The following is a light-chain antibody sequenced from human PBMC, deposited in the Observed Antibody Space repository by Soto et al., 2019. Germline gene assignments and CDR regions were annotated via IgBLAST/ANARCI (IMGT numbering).Light chain of an antibody. CDR2: EVH. J-gene: IGKJ4*01. V-gene: IGKV1-9*01. CDR3: QQRNNYPLI. CDR1: QGINNY. Sequence: DIQLTQSPSFLSASVGDRVTITCRASQGINNYLAWYQQKPGKAPKLLIYEVHNLQRGVPSRFSGSASGTEFALTISSRQPEDFATYYCQQRNNYPLIFGGGTKVAIK.